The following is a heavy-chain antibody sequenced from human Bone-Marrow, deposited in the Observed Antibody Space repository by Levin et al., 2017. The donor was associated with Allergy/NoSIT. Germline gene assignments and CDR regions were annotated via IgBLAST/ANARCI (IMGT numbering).Heavy chain of an antibody. J-gene: IGHJ6*02. CDR2: ISHTGTT. D-gene: IGHD1-26*01. V-gene: IGHV4-59*01. CDR3: AREGGSRYFGLDV. Sequence: SETLSLTCSVSGGSISSYYWNWIRHSPGKGLEWIGFISHTGTTNYNPSLKSRVAISMDTSKTQFSLRLTSVTAADAAVYYCAREGGSRYFGLDVWGHGTTVTVS. CDR1: GGSISSYY.